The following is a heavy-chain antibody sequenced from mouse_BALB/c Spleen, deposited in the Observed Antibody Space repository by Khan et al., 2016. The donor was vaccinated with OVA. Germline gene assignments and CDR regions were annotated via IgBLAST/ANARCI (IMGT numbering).Heavy chain of an antibody. D-gene: IGHD2-1*01. Sequence: QVQLQQPGAELAKPGASVEMSCKASGYTFTTYWMHWVKQRPGQGLEWIGYIDPSTGYTEYNQKFKDKATLTADKSSSTAYMHLSSLTSEDSAVYYCTRRGLDGIFTYWGQGTLVTVSA. CDR2: IDPSTGYT. CDR3: TRRGLDGIFTY. CDR1: GYTFTTYW. J-gene: IGHJ3*01. V-gene: IGHV1-7*01.